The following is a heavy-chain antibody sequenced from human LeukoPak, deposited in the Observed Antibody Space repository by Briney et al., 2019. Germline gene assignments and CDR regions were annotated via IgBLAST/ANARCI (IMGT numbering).Heavy chain of an antibody. J-gene: IGHJ4*02. D-gene: IGHD2-2*01. CDR2: IIPIFGTA. CDR1: GGTFSSYA. Sequence: SVKVSCKASGGTFSSYAISWVRQAPGQGLEWMGGIIPIFGTANYAQKFQGRVTITTDESTSTAYMELSSLRSEDTAVYYCARLGSVAMPFDYWGQGTLVTVSS. CDR3: ARLGSVAMPFDY. V-gene: IGHV1-69*05.